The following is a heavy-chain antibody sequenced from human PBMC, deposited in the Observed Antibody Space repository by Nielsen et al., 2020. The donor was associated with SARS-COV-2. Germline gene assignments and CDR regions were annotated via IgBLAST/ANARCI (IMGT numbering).Heavy chain of an antibody. CDR1: GFTFSSYW. D-gene: IGHD3-10*01. V-gene: IGHV3-7*01. CDR3: ARESYYYGSGSYYKAIGY. CDR2: IKQDGSEK. J-gene: IGHJ4*02. Sequence: GESLKISCAASGFTFSSYWMSWVRQAPGKGLEWVANIKQDGSEKYYVDSVKGRFTISRDNSKNTLYLQMNSLRAEDTAVYYCARESYYYGSGSYYKAIGYWGQGTLVTVSS.